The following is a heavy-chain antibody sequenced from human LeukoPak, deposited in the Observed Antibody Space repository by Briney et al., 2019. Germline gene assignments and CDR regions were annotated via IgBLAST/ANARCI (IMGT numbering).Heavy chain of an antibody. Sequence: SETLSLTCTVSGYSISSGYYWGWIRQPPGKGLEWIASIYHSGSTYYNPSLKSRVTISVDTSKNQFSLKLSSVTAADTAVYYCARLGYCSGGSCYSVVYWGQGTLVTVSS. D-gene: IGHD2-15*01. CDR2: IYHSGST. CDR3: ARLGYCSGGSCYSVVY. CDR1: GYSISSGYY. J-gene: IGHJ4*02. V-gene: IGHV4-38-2*02.